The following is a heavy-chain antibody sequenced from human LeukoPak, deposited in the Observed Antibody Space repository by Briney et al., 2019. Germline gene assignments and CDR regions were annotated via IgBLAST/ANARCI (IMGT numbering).Heavy chain of an antibody. CDR2: IYYSGST. J-gene: IGHJ5*02. CDR1: GGSISSSSYY. CDR3: ARADMVRGVLDL. V-gene: IGHV4-39*07. Sequence: SETLSLTCTVSGGSISSSSYYWGWIRQPPGKGLAWIGSIYYSGSTYYNPSLKSRVTISVDTSKNQFSLKLSSVTAADTAVYYCARADMVRGVLDLWGQGTLVTVSS. D-gene: IGHD3-10*01.